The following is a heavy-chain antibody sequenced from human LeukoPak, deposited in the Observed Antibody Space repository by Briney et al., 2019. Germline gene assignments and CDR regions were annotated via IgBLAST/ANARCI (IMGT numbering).Heavy chain of an antibody. CDR2: ISWDGGST. CDR3: AKAYYYDSSGYYFDY. Sequence: GGSLRLSCAASGFTFDDYTMHWVREAPGKGLEWVSLISWDGGSTYNAHSVKGRFTISRDNSKNSLYLQMNSLRTEDTALYYCAKAYYYDSSGYYFDYWGQGTLVTVSS. V-gene: IGHV3-43*01. CDR1: GFTFDDYT. J-gene: IGHJ4*02. D-gene: IGHD3-22*01.